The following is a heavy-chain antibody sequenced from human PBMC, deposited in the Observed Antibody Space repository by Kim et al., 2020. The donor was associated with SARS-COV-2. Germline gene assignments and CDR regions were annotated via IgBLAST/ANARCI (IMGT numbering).Heavy chain of an antibody. CDR3: AVSWTSFYYYIDV. D-gene: IGHD2-2*01. CDR1: GFTFGDYA. V-gene: IGHV3-9*01. Sequence: GGSLRLSCAASGFTFGDYAMSWVRQAAGKGLEWVSSISSNGASIAYADSVKGRFTISRDNAKNSLYLQMNSLRPEDTALYYCAVSWTSFYYYIDVWGKGTTVTVSS. J-gene: IGHJ6*03. CDR2: ISSNGASI.